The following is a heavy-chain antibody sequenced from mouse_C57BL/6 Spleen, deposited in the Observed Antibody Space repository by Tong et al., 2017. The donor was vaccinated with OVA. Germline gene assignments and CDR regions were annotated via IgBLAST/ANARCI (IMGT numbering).Heavy chain of an antibody. CDR1: GFTFSSFG. CDR2: ISSGSSTI. V-gene: IGHV5-17*02. Sequence: EVQLQESGGGLVQPGGSRKLSCAASGFTFSSFGMHWVRQAPEKGLEWVAYISSGSSTIYYADTVKGRFTISRDNPKNTLFLQMTSLRSEDTAIYYCARAYYYGYAMDYWGQGTSVTVSS. J-gene: IGHJ4*01. D-gene: IGHD1-1*01. CDR3: ARAYYYGYAMDY.